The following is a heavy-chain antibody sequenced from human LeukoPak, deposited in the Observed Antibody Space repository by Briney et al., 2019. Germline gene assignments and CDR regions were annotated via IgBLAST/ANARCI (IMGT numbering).Heavy chain of an antibody. CDR1: GYTFTSYA. Sequence: ASVKVSCKASGYTFTSYAMHWVRQAPGQRLEWMGWINAGNGNTKYSQEFQGRVTITRDTSASTAYMELSSLRSEDMAVYYCARSGERWLQLNYWGQGTLVTVSS. CDR3: ARSGERWLQLNY. CDR2: INAGNGNT. D-gene: IGHD5-24*01. J-gene: IGHJ4*02. V-gene: IGHV1-3*03.